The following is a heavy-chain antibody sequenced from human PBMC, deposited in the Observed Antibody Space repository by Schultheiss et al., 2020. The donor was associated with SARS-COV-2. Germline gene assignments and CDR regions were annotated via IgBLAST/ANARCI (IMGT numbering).Heavy chain of an antibody. CDR2: IIPIFGTA. D-gene: IGHD2-8*01. J-gene: IGHJ6*02. Sequence: SVKVSCKASGGTFSSYAISWVRQAPGQGLEWMGGIIPIFGTANYAQKFQGRVTITADKSTSTAYMELRSLRSSDTAVYYCARAGVYARNFYYYYGMDVWGQGTTVTVSS. CDR1: GGTFSSYA. CDR3: ARAGVYARNFYYYYGMDV. V-gene: IGHV1-69*06.